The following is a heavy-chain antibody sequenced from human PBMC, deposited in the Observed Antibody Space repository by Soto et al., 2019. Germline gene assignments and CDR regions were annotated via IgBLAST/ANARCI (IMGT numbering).Heavy chain of an antibody. CDR1: GFTFSSYS. V-gene: IGHV3-21*01. J-gene: IGHJ6*02. CDR2: ISSSSSYI. D-gene: IGHD1-26*01. CDR3: ARGVVGAAPWDYYYGMDV. Sequence: GSLRLSCAGSGFTFSSYSMNWVRQAPGKGLEWVSSISSSSSYIYYADSVKGRFTISRDNAKNSLYLQMNSLRAEDTAVYYCARGVVGAAPWDYYYGMDVWGQGTTVTVSS.